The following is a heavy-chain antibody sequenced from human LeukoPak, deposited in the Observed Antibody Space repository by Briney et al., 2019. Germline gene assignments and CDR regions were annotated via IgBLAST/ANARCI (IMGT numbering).Heavy chain of an antibody. D-gene: IGHD6-13*01. CDR2: ISSSGSTI. J-gene: IGHJ4*02. Sequence: GGSLRLSCAASGFTFSDYYMSWIRQAPGKGLEWVSYISSSGSTIYYADSVKGRFTISRDNAMNSLYLQMNSLRAEDTAVYYCARVRQQLVPDYWGQGTLVTVSS. CDR3: ARVRQQLVPDY. CDR1: GFTFSDYY. V-gene: IGHV3-11*01.